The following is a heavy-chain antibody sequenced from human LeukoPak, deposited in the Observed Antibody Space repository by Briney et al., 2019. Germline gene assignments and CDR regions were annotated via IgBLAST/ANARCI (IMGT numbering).Heavy chain of an antibody. CDR3: ARDPQYSSGGSGYSFDY. J-gene: IGHJ4*02. V-gene: IGHV3-21*01. D-gene: IGHD2-15*01. CDR2: IISSSSYI. CDR1: GFTSCTFS. Sequence: GGSLSLSCAPSGFTSCTFSIDWGRRGPGGGQGWGSSIISSSSYIYYADSVKGRFTISRTNAKTSLYLRLTLLRAQGPAVNSFARDPQYSSGGSGYSFDYWGQGTLVTVSS.